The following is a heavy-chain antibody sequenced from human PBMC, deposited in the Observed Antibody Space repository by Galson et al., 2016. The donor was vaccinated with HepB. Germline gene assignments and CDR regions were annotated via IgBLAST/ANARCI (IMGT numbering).Heavy chain of an antibody. CDR2: ISSSSSTI. V-gene: IGHV3-48*01. Sequence: SLRLSCAASGFTFSSYSMNWVRQAPGKGLEWVSYISSSSSTIYYADSVKGRFTISRDNAKNSLYLQMNSLKTEDTAVYYCAKTHLYSGSVFDQWGQGTLVTVSS. D-gene: IGHD1-26*01. CDR1: GFTFSSYS. J-gene: IGHJ4*02. CDR3: AKTHLYSGSVFDQ.